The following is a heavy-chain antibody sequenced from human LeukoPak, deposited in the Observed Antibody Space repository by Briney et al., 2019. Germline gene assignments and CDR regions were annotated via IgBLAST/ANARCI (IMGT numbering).Heavy chain of an antibody. J-gene: IGHJ5*02. D-gene: IGHD6-19*01. CDR1: GGSISSSSYY. CDR3: AREIAVAGTRWFDP. CDR2: IYYSGST. V-gene: IGHV4-39*07. Sequence: SETLSLTCTVSGGSISSSSYYWGWIRQPPGKGLEWIGSIYYSGSTYYNPSLKSRVTISVDKSKNQFSLKLSSVTAADTAVYYCAREIAVAGTRWFDPWGQGTLVTVSS.